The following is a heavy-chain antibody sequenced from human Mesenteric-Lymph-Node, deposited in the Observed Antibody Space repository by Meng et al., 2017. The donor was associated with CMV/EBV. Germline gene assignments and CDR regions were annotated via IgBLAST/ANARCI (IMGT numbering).Heavy chain of an antibody. CDR2: IKQDGSEK. J-gene: IGHJ4*02. Sequence: GESLKISCAASGFTFSSYWMSWVRQAPGKGLEWVANIKQDGSEKYYVDSVKGRFTISRDNAKNSLYLQMNSLRAEDTAVYYCAKDQGYYDFWSGSIGGDYWGQGTLVTVSS. V-gene: IGHV3-7*03. D-gene: IGHD3-3*01. CDR1: GFTFSSYW. CDR3: AKDQGYYDFWSGSIGGDY.